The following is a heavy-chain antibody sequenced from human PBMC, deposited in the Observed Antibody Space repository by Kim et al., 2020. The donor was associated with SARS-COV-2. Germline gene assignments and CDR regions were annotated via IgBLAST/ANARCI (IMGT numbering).Heavy chain of an antibody. J-gene: IGHJ6*02. V-gene: IGHV4-34*01. CDR2: INHIGST. Sequence: SETLSLTCAVYGGSFSGYYWSWIRQPPGKGLEWIGEINHIGSTNYNPSLKSRVTISVDTSKNQFSLKLSSVTAADTAVYYGARGPQSRDYYYGMDVWGQWTTVTVSS. CDR3: ARGPQSRDYYYGMDV. CDR1: GGSFSGYY.